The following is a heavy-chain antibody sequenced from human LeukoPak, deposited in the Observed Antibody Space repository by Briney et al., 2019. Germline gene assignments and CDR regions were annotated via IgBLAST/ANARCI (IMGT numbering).Heavy chain of an antibody. CDR2: IYYSGST. Sequence: PSETLSLTCTVSGGSISSYYWSWIRQPPGKGLEWIGYIYYSGSTNYNPSLKSRVTISVDTSKNQFSLKLSSVTAADTAVYYCASRITMYPDYWGQGTLVTVSS. CDR1: GGSISSYY. D-gene: IGHD3-10*02. V-gene: IGHV4-59*08. CDR3: ASRITMYPDY. J-gene: IGHJ4*02.